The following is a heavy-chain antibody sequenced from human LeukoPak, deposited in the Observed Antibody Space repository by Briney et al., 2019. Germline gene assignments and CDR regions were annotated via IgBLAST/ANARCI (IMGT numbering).Heavy chain of an antibody. V-gene: IGHV3-30*04. Sequence: GGSLRLSCAASGLTLSNYATHGFRQAPGKGLEGGSVISYDGSNKYFPDSVKRRFTISRDNSKNTVYLQMNSLRPEDTAVYYCARDPRRSSQTGYFDYWGQGTLVTVSS. CDR3: ARDPRRSSQTGYFDY. CDR1: GLTLSNYA. J-gene: IGHJ4*02. CDR2: ISYDGSNK. D-gene: IGHD6-13*01.